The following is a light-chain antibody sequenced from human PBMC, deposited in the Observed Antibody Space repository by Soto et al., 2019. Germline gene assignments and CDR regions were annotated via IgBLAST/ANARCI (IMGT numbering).Light chain of an antibody. CDR2: AAS. J-gene: IGKJ1*01. CDR3: QQYYSYPRT. Sequence: AIRMTQSPSSLSASTGDRVTITCRASQGISSYLAWYQQKPGKAPKLLIYAASTLQSGVPSRFSGSGSGTXXXXXISCLQSEDFATYYCQQYYSYPRTFGQGTKVEIK. V-gene: IGKV1-8*01. CDR1: QGISSY.